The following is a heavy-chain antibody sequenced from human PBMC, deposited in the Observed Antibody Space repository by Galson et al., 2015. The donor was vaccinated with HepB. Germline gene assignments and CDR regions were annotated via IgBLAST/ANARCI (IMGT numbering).Heavy chain of an antibody. Sequence: SLRLSCAAYGLTVSTNYMTWVRQAPGKGLEWVSVIYSGGTTYYADSVKGRFTISRDNSKNTLYLQMNSLRAEDTAVYYCARVRATDYGNAFDLWGQGTMVTVSS. CDR1: GLTVSTNY. CDR2: IYSGGTT. D-gene: IGHD4-17*01. V-gene: IGHV3-53*01. J-gene: IGHJ3*01. CDR3: ARVRATDYGNAFDL.